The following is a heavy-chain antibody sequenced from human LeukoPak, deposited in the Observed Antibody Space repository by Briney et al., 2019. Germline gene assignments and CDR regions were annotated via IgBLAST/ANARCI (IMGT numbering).Heavy chain of an antibody. Sequence: SETLSLTCTVSGGSISSSSYYWGWIRQPPGKGLEWIGSIYYSGSTYYNPSLKSRVTISADTSKNQFSLKLSSVTAADTAVYYCAGSSGSYSTDAFDIWGQGTMVTVSS. CDR3: AGSSGSYSTDAFDI. J-gene: IGHJ3*02. CDR2: IYYSGST. V-gene: IGHV4-39*01. D-gene: IGHD1-26*01. CDR1: GGSISSSSYY.